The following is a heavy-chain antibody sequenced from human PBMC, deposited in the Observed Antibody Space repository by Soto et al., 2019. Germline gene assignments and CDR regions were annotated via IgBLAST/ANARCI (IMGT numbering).Heavy chain of an antibody. D-gene: IGHD3-10*01. CDR1: GFTFDDYA. V-gene: IGHV3-9*01. CDR3: AKDGGYGSGSINWFDP. J-gene: IGHJ5*02. CDR2: ISWNSGSI. Sequence: EVQLVESGGGLVQPGRSLRLSCAASGFTFDDYAMHWVRQAPGKGLEWVSGISWNSGSIGYADSVKGRFTISRDNAKNSLYLQMNSLRAEDTALYYCAKDGGYGSGSINWFDPWGQGTLVTVSS.